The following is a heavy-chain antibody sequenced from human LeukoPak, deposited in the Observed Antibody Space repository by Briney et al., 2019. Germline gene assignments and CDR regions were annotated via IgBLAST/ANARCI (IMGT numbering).Heavy chain of an antibody. CDR1: GYTLTELS. D-gene: IGHD1-26*01. CDR3: ARAQGSYYHYYMDV. CDR2: INPSGGSP. Sequence: ASVKVSCKVSGYTLTELSVHWVRQAPGQGLEWMGIINPSGGSPNYAQKFQGRVTMTRDMSTSTVNMELSSLRSEDTAVYYCARAQGSYYHYYMDVWGKGTTVTVSS. J-gene: IGHJ6*03. V-gene: IGHV1-46*01.